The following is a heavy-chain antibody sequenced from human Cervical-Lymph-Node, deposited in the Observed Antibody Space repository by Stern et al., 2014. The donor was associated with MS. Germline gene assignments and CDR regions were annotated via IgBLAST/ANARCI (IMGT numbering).Heavy chain of an antibody. J-gene: IGHJ4*02. CDR1: GYNFTNFA. CDR3: ARDFVDIPMVTRSDYLDC. V-gene: IGHV7-4-1*02. CDR2: INTKHGKS. Sequence: VQLVESGSELKKPGASGKVSCKVSGYNFTNFAMNWVRQAPGQGLEWMGWINTKHGKSTYAQGFTGRVVFSLDTSVSTAHLQISSLKAEDTAIYYCARDFVDIPMVTRSDYLDCWGQGTLVTVSS. D-gene: IGHD5-18*01.